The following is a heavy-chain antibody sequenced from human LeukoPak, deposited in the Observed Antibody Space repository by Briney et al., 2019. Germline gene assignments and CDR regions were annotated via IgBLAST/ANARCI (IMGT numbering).Heavy chain of an antibody. Sequence: GESLRLSCVASGFTFSMYWMTWFRQAPGKGLEWVANMKQDGSQKNYVDSVKGRFTISRDNAKKSLYLQMNSLRGEDTAVYYCARGGTYDIWGQGTRVTVSS. CDR1: GFTFSMYW. CDR3: ARGGTYDI. J-gene: IGHJ3*02. CDR2: MKQDGSQK. V-gene: IGHV3-7*01.